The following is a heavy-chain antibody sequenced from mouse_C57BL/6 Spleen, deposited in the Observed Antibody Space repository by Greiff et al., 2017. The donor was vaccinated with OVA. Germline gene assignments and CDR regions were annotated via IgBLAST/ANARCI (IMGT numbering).Heavy chain of an antibody. Sequence: VQLQQPGAELVMPGASVKLSCKASGYTFTSYWMHWVKQRPGQGLEWIGEIDPSDSYTNYNQKFKGKSTLTVDKSSSTAYMQLSSLTSEDSAVYYCARAVTTGFDYWGQGTTLTVSS. CDR3: ARAVTTGFDY. CDR1: GYTFTSYW. D-gene: IGHD2-2*01. V-gene: IGHV1-69*01. CDR2: IDPSDSYT. J-gene: IGHJ2*01.